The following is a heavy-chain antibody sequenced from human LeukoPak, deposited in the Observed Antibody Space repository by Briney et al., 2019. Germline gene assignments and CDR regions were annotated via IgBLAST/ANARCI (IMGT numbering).Heavy chain of an antibody. V-gene: IGHV4-39*07. Sequence: SETLSLTCTVSGGSISSSSYYWGWIRQPPGKGLEWIGSIYYSGSTYHNPSLKSRVTISVDTSKNQFSLKLSSVTAADTAVYYCTRIEYGPDAFDIWGQGTMVTVSS. CDR3: TRIEYGPDAFDI. J-gene: IGHJ3*02. CDR1: GGSISSSSYY. CDR2: IYYSGST. D-gene: IGHD2-15*01.